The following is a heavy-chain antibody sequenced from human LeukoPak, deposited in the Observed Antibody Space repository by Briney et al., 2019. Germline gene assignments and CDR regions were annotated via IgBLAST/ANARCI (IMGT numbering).Heavy chain of an antibody. CDR1: GFTFSSYE. CDR2: ISSSGSTI. D-gene: IGHD3-10*01. J-gene: IGHJ4*02. V-gene: IGHV3-48*03. Sequence: GGSLRLSCAASGFTFSSYEMNWVRQAPGKGLEWVSYISSSGSTIYYADSVKGRFTISIDNAKNSLYLQMNSLRVEDTAVYYCARDSSMLRGPLVIYYFDFWGQGTLVTVSS. CDR3: ARDSSMLRGPLVIYYFDF.